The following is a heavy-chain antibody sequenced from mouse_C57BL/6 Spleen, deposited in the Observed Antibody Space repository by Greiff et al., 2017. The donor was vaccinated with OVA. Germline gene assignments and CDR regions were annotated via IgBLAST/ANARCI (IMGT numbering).Heavy chain of an antibody. Sequence: VQLVESGPGLVQPSQSLYITCTVSGFSLTSYGVHWVRQSPGKGLEWLGVICSGGSTDYNAAFISRLSISKDNSKSQVFCKMNSLQADDTAIYYCARLGGYAMDYWGQGTSVTVSS. D-gene: IGHD1-1*02. V-gene: IGHV2-2*01. CDR2: ICSGGST. J-gene: IGHJ4*01. CDR3: ARLGGYAMDY. CDR1: GFSLTSYG.